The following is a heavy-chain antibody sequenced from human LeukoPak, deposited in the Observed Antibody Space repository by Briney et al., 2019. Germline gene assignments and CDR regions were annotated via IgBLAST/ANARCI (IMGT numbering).Heavy chain of an antibody. V-gene: IGHV1-3*03. Sequence: ASVKVSCKASGFPFTSYAIHWVRQAPGQRLEWMGWVNADNSNTKYSQEFQGRVTITRDTSASTAYMDLNSLRSEDMAVYYCAVGDYYYDTRFDYWGQGALVTVSS. CDR3: AVGDYYYDTRFDY. CDR2: VNADNSNT. CDR1: GFPFTSYA. J-gene: IGHJ4*02. D-gene: IGHD3-22*01.